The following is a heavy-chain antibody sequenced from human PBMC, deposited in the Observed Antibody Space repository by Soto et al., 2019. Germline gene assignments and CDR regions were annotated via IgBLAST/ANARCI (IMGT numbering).Heavy chain of an antibody. CDR1: GFIFSEST. CDR3: VKQEHGLDGVDFDY. D-gene: IGHD3-16*01. V-gene: IGHV3-64D*06. CDR2: VSTSGRST. Sequence: GGSLRLSCSASGFIFSESTIYWVRQVPGKGLEAISAVSTSGRSTYYADSVKDRFTISRDNSKNTLFLQMGSLRPEDTAIYYSVKQEHGLDGVDFDYWGQGTQVTVSS. J-gene: IGHJ4*02.